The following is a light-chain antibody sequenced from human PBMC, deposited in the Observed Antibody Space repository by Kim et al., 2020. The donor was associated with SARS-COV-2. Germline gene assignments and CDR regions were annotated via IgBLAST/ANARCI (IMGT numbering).Light chain of an antibody. J-gene: IGKJ4*01. CDR3: QQHNSFPLT. CDR1: QGISSY. CDR2: AAS. V-gene: IGKV1-9*01. Sequence: IQLTQSPSSLSASVGDRVTITCRANQGISSYLAWYQQKPGKAPKLLIYAASTLQSGVPSRFSGSGSGTDFTLTISSLQPEDFATYYCQQHNSFPLTFGGGTKVDIK.